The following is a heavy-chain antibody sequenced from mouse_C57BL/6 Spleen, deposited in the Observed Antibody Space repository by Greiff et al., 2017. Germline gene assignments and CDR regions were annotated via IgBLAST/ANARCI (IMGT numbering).Heavy chain of an antibody. Sequence: EVQLQQSGPGLAKPSQPLSLTCSVTGYSITSAYWNWIRKFPGNKLEYMGYISYSGSTYYNPSLKSRISITRDTSKNQYYLQLNSVTTEDTATYYCARFGNYGYFDGWGTGTTVTVSS. J-gene: IGHJ1*03. CDR1: GYSITSAY. V-gene: IGHV3-8*01. CDR2: ISYSGST. CDR3: ARFGNYGYFDG. D-gene: IGHD2-1*01.